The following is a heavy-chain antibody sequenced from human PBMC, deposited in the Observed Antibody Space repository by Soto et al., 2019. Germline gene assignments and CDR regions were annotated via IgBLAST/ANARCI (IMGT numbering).Heavy chain of an antibody. V-gene: IGHV3-33*01. CDR3: ARDDIPGIAVATYGMDV. Sequence: GGALRLSSAASGFAFSTYGMHWVRQAPGKGLEWVAVIWYDGNNQYYTDSVEGRFTISRDNSHNTLYLQMNSLRAEDTAVYYCARDDIPGIAVATYGMDVWGQGTTVTVSS. CDR1: GFAFSTYG. CDR2: IWYDGNNQ. D-gene: IGHD6-19*01. J-gene: IGHJ6*02.